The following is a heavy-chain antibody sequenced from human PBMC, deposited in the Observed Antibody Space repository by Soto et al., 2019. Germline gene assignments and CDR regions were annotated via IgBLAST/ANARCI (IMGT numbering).Heavy chain of an antibody. V-gene: IGHV3-23*01. Sequence: EVQLLESGGGLVQPGGSLRLSCAASGFTFSSYAMSWVRQAPGKGLEWVSAISGSGGSTYYADSVKGRFTISRDTSTDTLYLQMNCLRAEDRAVYYCAKGHGWFGAFDYWGQGTLVTVSS. CDR3: AKGHGWFGAFDY. CDR1: GFTFSSYA. J-gene: IGHJ4*02. D-gene: IGHD3-10*01. CDR2: ISGSGGST.